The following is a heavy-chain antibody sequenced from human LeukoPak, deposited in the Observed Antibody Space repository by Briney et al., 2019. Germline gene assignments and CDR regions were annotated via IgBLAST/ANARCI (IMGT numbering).Heavy chain of an antibody. Sequence: PSETLSLTCTVSTASISPFFWNWIRQSPGKGFEWIGYVSYSGTSTYNPSLRSRVTISIDTSKNQFSLNLSSVTAADTALYYCARGRRFHASGTYSSAAPDYWGQGILVTVSS. CDR3: ARGRRFHASGTYSSAAPDY. V-gene: IGHV4-59*01. J-gene: IGHJ4*02. D-gene: IGHD3-10*01. CDR1: TASISPFF. CDR2: VSYSGTS.